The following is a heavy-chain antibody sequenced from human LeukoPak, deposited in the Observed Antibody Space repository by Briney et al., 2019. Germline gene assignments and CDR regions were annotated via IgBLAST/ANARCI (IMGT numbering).Heavy chain of an antibody. CDR2: INPNSGGS. J-gene: IGHJ4*02. V-gene: IGHV1-2*02. Sequence: ASVKVSCKASGYTFTGYYMHWVRQAPGQGLEWMGWINPNSGGSNCAQKFQGRVTTTRDTSISTAYMELSRLRSDDTAVYYCARGKNDILNGYYSGNYFDYWGQGTLVTVSS. CDR1: GYTFTGYY. CDR3: ARGKNDILNGYYSGNYFDY. D-gene: IGHD3-9*01.